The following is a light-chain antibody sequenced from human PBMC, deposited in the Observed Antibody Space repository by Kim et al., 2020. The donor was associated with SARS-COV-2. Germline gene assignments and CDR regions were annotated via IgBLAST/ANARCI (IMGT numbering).Light chain of an antibody. CDR3: AAWDGRMNVV. J-gene: IGLJ2*01. V-gene: IGLV1-44*01. Sequence: PGQGVTATCSGSNYNIGSKSVNWYQQNPGPAPKLLIYCDNHRPSGVPDRLSGSKSGNSASLAISRVQSGDEADYYCAAWDGRMNVVFGGGTQLTVL. CDR2: CDN. CDR1: NYNIGSKS.